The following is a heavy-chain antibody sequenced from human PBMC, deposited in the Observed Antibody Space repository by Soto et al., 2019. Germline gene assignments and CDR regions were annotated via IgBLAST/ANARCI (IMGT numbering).Heavy chain of an antibody. V-gene: IGHV4-4*02. J-gene: IGHJ6*02. CDR3: ARTEDYDFWSGYYTGRSGMDV. D-gene: IGHD3-3*01. CDR2: IYHSGST. CDR1: GGSISSSNW. Sequence: QVQLQESGPGLVKPSGTLSLTCAVSGGSISSSNWWSWVRQPPGKGLEWIGEIYHSGSTNYNPSLNSRVTISVDKSKNQFSLKLSSVTAADTAVYYCARTEDYDFWSGYYTGRSGMDVWGQGTTVTVSS.